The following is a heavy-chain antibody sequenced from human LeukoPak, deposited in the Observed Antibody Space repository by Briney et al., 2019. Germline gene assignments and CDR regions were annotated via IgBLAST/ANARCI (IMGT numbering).Heavy chain of an antibody. V-gene: IGHV3-13*04. CDR3: ARATSGLDV. CDR1: GFTLSRYD. Sequence: GGSLRLSCAASGFTLSRYDMHWVRQVTGKGLEWVSAIGTAGDTYYSGSVKGRFTISRENAKNPLYLQMNSLRAGDTAVYYCARATSGLDVWGQGTTVTVSS. CDR2: IGTAGDT. J-gene: IGHJ6*02.